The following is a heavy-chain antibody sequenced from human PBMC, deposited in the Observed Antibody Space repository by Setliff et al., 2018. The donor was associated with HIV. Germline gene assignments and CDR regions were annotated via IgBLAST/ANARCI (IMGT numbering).Heavy chain of an antibody. D-gene: IGHD3-22*01. CDR1: GYTFTGNY. CDR2: INPSGGST. J-gene: IGHJ3*02. Sequence: ASVKVSCKASGYTFTGNYIHWVRQAPGQGLEWMGIINPSGGSTSYAQKFQGRVTMTRDTSTSTVYMELSSLRSEDTAVYYCARARITMIGDAFDIWGQGTMVTVSS. CDR3: ARARITMIGDAFDI. V-gene: IGHV1-46*01.